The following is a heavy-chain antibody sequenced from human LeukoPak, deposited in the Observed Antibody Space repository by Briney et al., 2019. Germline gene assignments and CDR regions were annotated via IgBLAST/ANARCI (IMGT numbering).Heavy chain of an antibody. D-gene: IGHD2-8*01. V-gene: IGHV1-2*02. CDR3: ARWGGHCTSGLCYYFDC. Sequence: ASVKVSCKASGYTFTGYYMHWVRQAPGQGLEWMGWINPNSGGTNYAQKFQGRVTMTRDTSISTAYMELSRLRSDDTAVYYCARWGGHCTSGLCYYFDCWGQGTLVTVSS. CDR2: INPNSGGT. J-gene: IGHJ4*02. CDR1: GYTFTGYY.